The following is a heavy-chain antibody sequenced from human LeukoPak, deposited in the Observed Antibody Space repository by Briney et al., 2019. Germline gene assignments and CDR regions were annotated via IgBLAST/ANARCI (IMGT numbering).Heavy chain of an antibody. CDR1: GGSISSGGYY. D-gene: IGHD1-26*01. V-gene: IGHV4-31*03. CDR3: ARAQARGAFSSQYYFDY. CDR2: IYYSGST. J-gene: IGHJ4*02. Sequence: SETLSLTCTVSGGSISSGGYYWRWIRQHPGKGLERIGYIYYSGSTYYNPSLKSRATISVDTSKNQFSLKLSSVTAADTAVYYCARAQARGAFSSQYYFDYWGQGTLVTVSS.